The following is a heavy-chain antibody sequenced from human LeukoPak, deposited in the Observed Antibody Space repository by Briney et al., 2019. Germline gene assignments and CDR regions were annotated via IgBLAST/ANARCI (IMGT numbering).Heavy chain of an antibody. V-gene: IGHV3-23*01. CDR2: ISGSGGST. D-gene: IGHD2-2*01. J-gene: IGHJ4*02. CDR1: GFTFSSYA. Sequence: PGGSLRLSCAASGFTFSSYAMSWVRQAPGKGLEWVSAISGSGGSTYYADSVKGRFTISRDNSKNTLYLQMNSLRAEDTAVYYCAKDQDIVVVPAANGPKFDYWGQGTLVTVSS. CDR3: AKDQDIVVVPAANGPKFDY.